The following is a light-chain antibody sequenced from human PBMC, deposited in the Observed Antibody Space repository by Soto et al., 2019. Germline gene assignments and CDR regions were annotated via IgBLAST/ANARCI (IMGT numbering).Light chain of an antibody. CDR3: QQYFCYPT. J-gene: IGKJ4*01. CDR2: KAS. CDR1: QNILSY. Sequence: DIQMTQSPSTLSASVGDRVTVTCRASQNILSYLAWYRQKPGQAPNLLIYKASSLESGVPSRFSGSGSGTGFTLTISSLQPDDSATYYCQQYFCYPTFGGGTKVEIK. V-gene: IGKV1-5*03.